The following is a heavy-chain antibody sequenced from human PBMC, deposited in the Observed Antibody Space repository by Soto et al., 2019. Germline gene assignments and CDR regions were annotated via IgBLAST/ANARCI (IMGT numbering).Heavy chain of an antibody. CDR2: ISYDGNKK. CDR1: GFIFSSYG. D-gene: IGHD1-26*01. CDR3: ARDPPLVGGFDY. Sequence: QAQLVESGGGVVQPGRSLRLSCAASGFIFSSYGGHWVRQAPGKGLEWVAVISYDGNKKYYADHVKGRFTISRDNSKNTLYLQMNSLRAEDTAVYYCARDPPLVGGFDYWGQGNLVTVSS. J-gene: IGHJ4*02. V-gene: IGHV3-30-3*01.